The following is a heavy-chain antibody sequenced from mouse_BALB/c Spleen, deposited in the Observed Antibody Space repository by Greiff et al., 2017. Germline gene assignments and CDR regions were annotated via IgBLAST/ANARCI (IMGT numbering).Heavy chain of an antibody. CDR3: ARYGNPVYFDY. J-gene: IGHJ2*01. V-gene: IGHV1-31*01. Sequence: VQLQQSGPELVKPGASVKISCKASGYSFTGYYMHWVKQSHVKSLEWIGRINPYNGATSYNQNFKDKASLTVDKSSSTAYMELHSLTSEDSAVYYCARYGNPVYFDYWGQGTTLTVSS. CDR2: INPYNGAT. CDR1: GYSFTGYY. D-gene: IGHD2-1*01.